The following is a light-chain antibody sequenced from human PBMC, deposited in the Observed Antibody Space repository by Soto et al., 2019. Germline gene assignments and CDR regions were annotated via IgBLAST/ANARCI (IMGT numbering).Light chain of an antibody. CDR2: GAS. CDR3: HQYVSSPQT. J-gene: IGKJ1*01. Sequence: EIVLTQSPGTLSLSPGERVTLSCRASQSVPKNYLAWYQPKPGQAPRLLIYGASSRATGIPDRFSGSGSGTDFTLTISRLEPEDFAVYYCHQYVSSPQTFGQGTKVEIK. V-gene: IGKV3-20*01. CDR1: QSVPKNY.